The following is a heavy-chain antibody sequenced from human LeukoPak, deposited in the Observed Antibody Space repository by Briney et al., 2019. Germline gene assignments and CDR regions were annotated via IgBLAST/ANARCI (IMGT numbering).Heavy chain of an antibody. Sequence: PGTSPRLSCAASGFTFSSYSMNWVRQAPGKGLEYVSAISSNGGSTYYANSVKGRFTISRDNSKNTLYLQMGSLRAEDMAVYYCARGAIFGVRWGDYYYMDVWGKGTTVTVSS. CDR1: GFTFSSYS. D-gene: IGHD3-3*01. CDR2: ISSNGGST. J-gene: IGHJ6*03. V-gene: IGHV3-64*01. CDR3: ARGAIFGVRWGDYYYMDV.